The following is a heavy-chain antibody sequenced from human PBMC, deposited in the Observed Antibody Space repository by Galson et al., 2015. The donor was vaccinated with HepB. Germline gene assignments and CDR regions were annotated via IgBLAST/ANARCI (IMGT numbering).Heavy chain of an antibody. V-gene: IGHV3-7*01. CDR2: IKQDGGEK. Sequence: SLRLSCAASGFSFSNYWMSWVRQAPGKGLQWVANIKQDGGEKYYVDSVKGRFSISRDNAKNLLYLQMDILRPEDTAVFYCARFPHDVWTGYYPNWYFDLWGRGTLDTVSS. CDR3: ARFPHDVWTGYYPNWYFDL. CDR1: GFSFSNYW. J-gene: IGHJ2*01. D-gene: IGHD3/OR15-3a*01.